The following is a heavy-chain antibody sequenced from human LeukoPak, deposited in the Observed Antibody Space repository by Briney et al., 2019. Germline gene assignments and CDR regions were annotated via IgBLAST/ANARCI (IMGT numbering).Heavy chain of an antibody. D-gene: IGHD3-22*01. CDR3: ARVPSYYYDSSGHAFDI. CDR1: GGSISSYY. V-gene: IGHV4-59*08. J-gene: IGHJ3*02. CDR2: IYYSGGT. Sequence: SETLSLTCTVSGGSISSYYWSWIRQPPGKGLEWIGYIYYSGGTNYNPSLKSRVTISVGTSKNQFSLKLSSVTAADTAVYYCARVPSYYYDSSGHAFDIWGQGTMVTVSS.